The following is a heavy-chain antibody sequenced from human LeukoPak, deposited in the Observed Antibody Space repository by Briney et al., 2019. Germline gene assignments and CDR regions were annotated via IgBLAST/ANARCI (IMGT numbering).Heavy chain of an antibody. CDR1: GFTVSSNF. J-gene: IGHJ4*02. V-gene: IGHV3-66*04. CDR2: IYSGGST. D-gene: IGHD5-18*01. Sequence: GGSLRLSCAASGFTVSSNFMSWVRQAPGKGLEWVSMIYSGGSTYYADSVKGRFTISRDNSKNTLDLQMNSLRAEDTAVYYCARRGHGYGSPFDYWGQGTLVTVSS. CDR3: ARRGHGYGSPFDY.